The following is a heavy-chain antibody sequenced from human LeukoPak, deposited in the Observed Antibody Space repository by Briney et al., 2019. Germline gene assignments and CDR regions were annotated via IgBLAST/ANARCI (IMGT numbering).Heavy chain of an antibody. D-gene: IGHD2-21*02. V-gene: IGHV4-34*01. Sequence: SETLSLTCAVYGGSFSGYYWSWIRQPPGKGLEWMGEINHSGSTNYNPSLKSRVTISVDTSKNQFSLKLSSVTAADTAVYYCARGRSIVVVTAILDYWGQGTLVTVSS. CDR3: ARGRSIVVVTAILDY. J-gene: IGHJ4*02. CDR2: INHSGST. CDR1: GGSFSGYY.